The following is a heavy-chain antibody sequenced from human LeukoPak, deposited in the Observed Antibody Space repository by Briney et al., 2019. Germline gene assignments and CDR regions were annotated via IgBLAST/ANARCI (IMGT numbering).Heavy chain of an antibody. CDR3: ARYSIDFGNWFDP. V-gene: IGHV4-39*07. CDR1: GGSIGSSSYY. D-gene: IGHD3-3*01. CDR2: IYHSGST. J-gene: IGHJ5*02. Sequence: PSETLSLTCTVSGGSIGSSSYYWGWIRQPPGKGLEWIGSIYHSGSTYYNPSLKSRVTISVDTSKNQFSLKLSSVTAADTAVYYCARYSIDFGNWFDPWGQGTLVTVSS.